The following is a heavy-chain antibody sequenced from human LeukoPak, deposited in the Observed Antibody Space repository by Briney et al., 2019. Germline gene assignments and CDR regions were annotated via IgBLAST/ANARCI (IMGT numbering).Heavy chain of an antibody. CDR3: ARTTVTTYYYYGMDV. Sequence: SETLSLTCTVSGGSISSYYWSWIRQPPGKGLEWIGYIYYSGSTNYNPSLKRRVTISVDTYKNQFSLKLSSVTAADTAVYYCARTTVTTYYYYGMDVWGQGTTVTVSS. V-gene: IGHV4-59*01. J-gene: IGHJ6*02. CDR2: IYYSGST. D-gene: IGHD4-17*01. CDR1: GGSISSYY.